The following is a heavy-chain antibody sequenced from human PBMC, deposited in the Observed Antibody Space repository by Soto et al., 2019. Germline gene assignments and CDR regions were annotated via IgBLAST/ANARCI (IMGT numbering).Heavy chain of an antibody. CDR3: AILTKPTAVTTAFRGGYGLDV. J-gene: IGHJ6*02. Sequence: SETLSLTCTVSGGSVSSGNYFWSWIRQPPGKGLEWIGYIHSSGSTNYNPSLKSRVTISADTSRNQFSLKLTSVTAADTAVYYCAILTKPTAVTTAFRGGYGLDVWGQGTTVTVSS. D-gene: IGHD4-17*01. V-gene: IGHV4-61*01. CDR1: GGSVSSGNYF. CDR2: IHSSGST.